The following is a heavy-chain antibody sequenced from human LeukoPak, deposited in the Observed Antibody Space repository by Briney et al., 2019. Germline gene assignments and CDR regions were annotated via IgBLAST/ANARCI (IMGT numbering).Heavy chain of an antibody. Sequence: PSETLSLTCTVSGAPISGYFWTWLRRPAGKGLQWIGRIYSTGTTDFNPSLKSRVTMSIDTSENQFYLKLKSVTAADTAVYFCARGGLIGSAVSYYGLDVWGQGTTVTVSS. J-gene: IGHJ6*02. CDR3: ARGGLIGSAVSYYGLDV. CDR2: IYSTGTT. V-gene: IGHV4-4*07. CDR1: GAPISGYF. D-gene: IGHD3-22*01.